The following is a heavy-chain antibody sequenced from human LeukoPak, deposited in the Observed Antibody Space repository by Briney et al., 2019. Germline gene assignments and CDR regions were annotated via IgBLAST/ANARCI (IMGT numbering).Heavy chain of an antibody. J-gene: IGHJ1*01. CDR3: ARDGYYYDSSGLFQH. CDR1: GFTFSSYG. Sequence: GGSLRLSCAASGFTFSSYGMHWVRQAPGKGLEWVAVIWYDGSNKYYADSVKGRFTISRDNSKNTLYLQMNSLRAEDTAVYYCARDGYYYDSSGLFQHWGQGTLVTVSS. D-gene: IGHD3-22*01. CDR2: IWYDGSNK. V-gene: IGHV3-33*01.